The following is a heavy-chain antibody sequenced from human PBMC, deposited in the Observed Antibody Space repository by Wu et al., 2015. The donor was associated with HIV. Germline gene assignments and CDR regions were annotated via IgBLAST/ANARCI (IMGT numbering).Heavy chain of an antibody. CDR1: GGTFSSYA. J-gene: IGHJ3*02. Sequence: QVQLVQSGAEVKKPGSSVKVSCKASGGTFSSYAISWVRQAPGQGLEWMGRIIPIFGTANYAQKFQGRVTITADESTSTAYMELSSLRSEDTAVYYCASTSMIVVVPIGSDAFDIWGQGTMVTVSS. V-gene: IGHV1-69*13. CDR3: ASTSMIVVVPIGSDAFDI. D-gene: IGHD3-22*01. CDR2: IIPIFGTA.